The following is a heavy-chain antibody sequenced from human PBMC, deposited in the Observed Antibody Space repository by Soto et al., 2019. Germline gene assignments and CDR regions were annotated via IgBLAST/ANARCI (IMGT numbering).Heavy chain of an antibody. CDR2: ISGSGGST. CDR3: ARGSFTPEHSGSYYFDY. D-gene: IGHD1-26*01. J-gene: IGHJ4*01. CDR1: GFTFSSYA. V-gene: IGHV3-23*01. Sequence: PGGSLRLSCAASGFTFSSYAMSWVRQAPGKGLEWVSAISGSGGSTYYADSVKGRFTISRDNSKNTLYLQMNSLRAEDTAVYYCARGSFTPEHSGSYYFDYWGQGTLVTVSS.